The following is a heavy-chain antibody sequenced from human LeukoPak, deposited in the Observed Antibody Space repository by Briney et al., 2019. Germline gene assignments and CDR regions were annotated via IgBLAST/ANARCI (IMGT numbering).Heavy chain of an antibody. D-gene: IGHD2-2*01. J-gene: IGHJ4*02. CDR2: IYYSGST. CDR3: AREAEYHFDY. V-gene: IGHV4-59*01. Sequence: SETLSLTCTVSGGSLSSYYWSWIRQPPGKGLEWIGYIYYSGSTNYNPSLKSRVTISVDTSKNQFSLKLSSVTAADTAVYYCAREAEYHFDYWGQGTLVTVSS. CDR1: GGSLSSYY.